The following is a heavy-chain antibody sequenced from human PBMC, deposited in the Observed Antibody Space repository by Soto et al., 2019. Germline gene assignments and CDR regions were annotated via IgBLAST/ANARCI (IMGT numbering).Heavy chain of an antibody. CDR1: GGTFSSYT. CDR2: IIPILGIA. CDR3: ARASGYCSSTSCGYYFDY. Sequence: SVKVSCKASGGTFSSYTISWVRQAPGQGLEWMGRIIPILGIANYAQKFQGRVTITADKSTSTAYMELSSLRSEDTAVYYCARASGYCSSTSCGYYFDYWGQGTLVTVSS. D-gene: IGHD2-2*01. V-gene: IGHV1-69*02. J-gene: IGHJ4*02.